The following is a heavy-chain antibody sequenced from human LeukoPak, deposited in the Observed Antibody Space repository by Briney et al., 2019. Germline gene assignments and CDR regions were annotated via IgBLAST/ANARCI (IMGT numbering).Heavy chain of an antibody. V-gene: IGHV3-66*01. CDR2: LYSGGST. CDR3: ATSGDVYGDLRPYYYYYGMDV. Sequence: PGGSLRLSCAASGFTVSSNYMSWVRQAPGKGLEWVSVLYSGGSTYYADSVKGRFTISRDNSKNTLYLQMNSLRAEDTAVYCCATSGDVYGDLRPYYYYYGMDVWGQGTTVTVSS. CDR1: GFTVSSNY. J-gene: IGHJ6*02. D-gene: IGHD4-17*01.